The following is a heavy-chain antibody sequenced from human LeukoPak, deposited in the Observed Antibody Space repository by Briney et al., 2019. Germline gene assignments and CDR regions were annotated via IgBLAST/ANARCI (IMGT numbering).Heavy chain of an antibody. CDR1: GFTFSSYG. CDR2: IQNDGSNK. V-gene: IGHV3-30*02. D-gene: IGHD4-17*01. J-gene: IGHJ4*02. Sequence: GGSLRLSCAASGFTFSSYGMHWVRQAPGKGLEWVAFIQNDGSNKHYADSVKGRFTISRDNSKNTLFLQMNSLRAEDTALYYCAKAHYPLTTVTTGFDYWGQGTLVTVSS. CDR3: AKAHYPLTTVTTGFDY.